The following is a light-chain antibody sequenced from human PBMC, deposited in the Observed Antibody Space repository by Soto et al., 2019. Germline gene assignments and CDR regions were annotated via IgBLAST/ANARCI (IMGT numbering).Light chain of an antibody. CDR3: AAWDDSLNGPV. CDR1: SSNIGSHT. J-gene: IGLJ3*02. Sequence: QSVLTQPPSASGTPGQRVTISCSGSSSNIGSHTVNWYQHLPGTAPKLLLYSSNLRPSGVPDRVSGSKSGTSASLAISGLQSEDEADYYCAAWDDSLNGPVFGGGTKVTVI. V-gene: IGLV1-44*01. CDR2: SSN.